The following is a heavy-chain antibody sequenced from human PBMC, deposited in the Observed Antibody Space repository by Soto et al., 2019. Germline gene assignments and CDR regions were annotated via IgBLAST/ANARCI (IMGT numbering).Heavy chain of an antibody. CDR2: IFSNGDT. CDR1: GFTVSNNY. J-gene: IGHJ4*02. V-gene: IGHV3-66*01. Sequence: ELQLVASGGGLVQPGGSLRLSCAASGFTVSNNYVRWVRQAPGTGLEWVSLIFSNGDTRSADSVKGRFTISRDSSRNTLYRQMNSLRVEDTAVYYCARDGTYNWVGGQGIHVTVSS. CDR3: ARDGTYNWV. D-gene: IGHD1-1*01.